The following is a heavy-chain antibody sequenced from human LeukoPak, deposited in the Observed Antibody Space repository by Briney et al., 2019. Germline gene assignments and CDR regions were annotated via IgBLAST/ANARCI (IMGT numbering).Heavy chain of an antibody. V-gene: IGHV3-48*01. J-gene: IGHJ4*02. CDR3: ASHLDY. CDR1: GFTFSSYS. Sequence: GSLRLSCEASGFTFSSYSMNWVRRAPGKGLEWISYISSSSITIYYADSVKGRFTISRDNAKNSLYLQMNSLRAEDTAVYYCASHLDYWGQGTLVTVSS. CDR2: ISSSSITI.